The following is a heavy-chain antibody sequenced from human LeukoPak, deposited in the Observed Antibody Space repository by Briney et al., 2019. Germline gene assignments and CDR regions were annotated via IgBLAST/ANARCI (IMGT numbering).Heavy chain of an antibody. CDR2: IIPIFGTA. CDR1: GGTSSSYA. Sequence: GASVKVSCKASGGTSSSYAISWVRQAPGQGLEWMGGIIPIFGTANYAQKFQGRVTITADESTSTAYMELSSLRSEDTAVYYCARDNPTSFVGPAHWFGPWGQGTLVTVSS. D-gene: IGHD2/OR15-2a*01. CDR3: ARDNPTSFVGPAHWFGP. V-gene: IGHV1-69*13. J-gene: IGHJ5*02.